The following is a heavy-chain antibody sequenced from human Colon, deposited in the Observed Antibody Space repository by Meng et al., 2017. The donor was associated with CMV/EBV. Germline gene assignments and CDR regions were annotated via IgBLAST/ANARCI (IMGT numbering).Heavy chain of an antibody. D-gene: IGHD1-26*01. CDR1: GYTFTSFD. Sequence: ASVKVSCKASGYTFTSFDINWVRQATGQGLEWMGWMNPNSGKTLYAQKFQHRVTMTRNTSISTAYLELSSLRSADTAVYFCARGGGAYWGQGTLVTVSS. J-gene: IGHJ4*02. CDR3: ARGGGAY. V-gene: IGHV1-8*01. CDR2: MNPNSGKT.